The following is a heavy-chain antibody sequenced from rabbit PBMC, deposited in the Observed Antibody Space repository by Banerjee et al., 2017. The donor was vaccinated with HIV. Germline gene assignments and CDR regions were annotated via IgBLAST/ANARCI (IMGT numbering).Heavy chain of an antibody. Sequence: QQQLVESGGGLVQPEGSLTLTCKASGFSFSSGYYMCWVRQAPGKGLEWIGCIYTGSGGSTYYASWAKGRFTISKTSSTTVTLQMTSLTAADTATYFCAREDYSYTFGGELIWYGMDLWGPGTLVTVS. CDR1: GFSFSSGYY. CDR2: IYTGSGGST. D-gene: IGHD6-1*01. J-gene: IGHJ6*01. V-gene: IGHV1S45*01. CDR3: AREDYSYTFGGELIWYGMDL.